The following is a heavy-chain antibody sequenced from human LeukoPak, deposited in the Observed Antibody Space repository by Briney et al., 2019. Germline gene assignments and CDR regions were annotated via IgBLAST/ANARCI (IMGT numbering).Heavy chain of an antibody. D-gene: IGHD6-19*01. V-gene: IGHV1-3*01. Sequence: GASVKVSCKASGYTFTSYAMHWVRQAPGQRLEWMGWINAGNGNTKYSQKFQGRVTMTTDTSTSTAYMELRSLRSDDTAAYYCARGGSSGPLTLFYWGQGTLVTVSS. J-gene: IGHJ4*02. CDR1: GYTFTSYA. CDR3: ARGGSSGPLTLFY. CDR2: INAGNGNT.